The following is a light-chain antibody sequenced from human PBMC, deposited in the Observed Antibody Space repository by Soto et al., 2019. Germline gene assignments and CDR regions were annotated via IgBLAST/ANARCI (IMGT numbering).Light chain of an antibody. J-gene: IGLJ1*01. Sequence: QSALTQPASVSGSPGQSITISCTGTCSDVGSYNLVSWYQQHPGKAPKLMIYEGSKRPSGVSNRFSGSKSGNTASLTISGLQAEDEADYYCCSYAGSSTYYVFGNGTKVTV. CDR1: CSDVGSYNL. CDR3: CSYAGSSTYYV. CDR2: EGS. V-gene: IGLV2-23*01.